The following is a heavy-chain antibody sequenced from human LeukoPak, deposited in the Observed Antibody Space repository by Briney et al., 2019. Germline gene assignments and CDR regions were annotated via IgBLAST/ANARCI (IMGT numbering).Heavy chain of an antibody. D-gene: IGHD3-16*01. J-gene: IGHJ5*02. Sequence: GGSLRLSCAASGFTFSSYWMHWIRQLPGKGLVWVSRINTDGSSTSYADSVKGRFTITRDNAKNTLYLQMNSLRAEDTAVYYCARDRPGGFDPWGQGTLVTVSS. CDR3: ARDRPGGFDP. CDR1: GFTFSSYW. CDR2: INTDGSST. V-gene: IGHV3-74*01.